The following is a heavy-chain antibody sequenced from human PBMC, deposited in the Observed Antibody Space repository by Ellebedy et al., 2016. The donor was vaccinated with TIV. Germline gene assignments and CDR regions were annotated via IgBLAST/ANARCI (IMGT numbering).Heavy chain of an antibody. V-gene: IGHV3-48*02. CDR1: GFTFSTYS. D-gene: IGHD2-15*01. J-gene: IGHJ5*02. Sequence: GGSLRPSXPASGFTFSTYSMNWDSQPPGKGLEWVSYISGSSSTINYADSVKGRFTISKDNAKNALYLQMNSLRDGDTAVYYGARDRGGGSCTAWGQGTLVTVSS. CDR2: ISGSSSTI. CDR3: ARDRGGGSCTA.